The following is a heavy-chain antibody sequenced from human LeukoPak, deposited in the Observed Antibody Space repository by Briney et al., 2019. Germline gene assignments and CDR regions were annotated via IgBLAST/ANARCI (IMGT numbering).Heavy chain of an antibody. CDR2: INHSGST. V-gene: IGHV4-34*01. CDR1: GGSFSGYY. D-gene: IGHD6-6*01. Sequence: SETLSLTCAVYGGSFSGYYWSWIRQPPGKGLEWIGEINHSGSTYYNPSLKSRVTISVDTSKNQFSLKLSSVTAADTAVYYCARGVPSDYWGQGTLVTVSS. CDR3: ARGVPSDY. J-gene: IGHJ4*02.